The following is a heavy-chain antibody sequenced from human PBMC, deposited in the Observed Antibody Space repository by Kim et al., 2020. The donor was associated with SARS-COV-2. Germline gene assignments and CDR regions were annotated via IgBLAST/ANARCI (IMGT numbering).Heavy chain of an antibody. J-gene: IGHJ4*02. D-gene: IGHD3-22*01. CDR3: ARDGLDSAFGDS. CDR1: GFTFSSYN. Sequence: GGSLRLSCAASGFTFSSYNMDWVRQAPGKGLEWVSFISSTATIMHYADSLRGRFTISRDNARDSLYLQINSLRDEDTAVYYCARDGLDSAFGDSWGRGTLVTVSS. V-gene: IGHV3-48*02. CDR2: ISSTATIM.